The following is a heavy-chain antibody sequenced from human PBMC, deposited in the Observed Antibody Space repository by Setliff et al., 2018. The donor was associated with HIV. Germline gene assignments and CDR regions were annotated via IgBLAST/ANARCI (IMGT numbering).Heavy chain of an antibody. CDR2: VYPRDSDI. V-gene: IGHV5-51*01. D-gene: IGHD3-22*01. J-gene: IGHJ3*01. CDR1: GFPFTTYW. CDR3: ARPGSVGYFAFEV. Sequence: GESLKISCQAFGFPFTTYWIAWVRQLPGKGLEWMGIVYPRDSDIRYSPSFRDQVSISADKSINTAYLQWSSLKASDTAMYYCARPGSVGYFAFEVWGQGTMVTVSS.